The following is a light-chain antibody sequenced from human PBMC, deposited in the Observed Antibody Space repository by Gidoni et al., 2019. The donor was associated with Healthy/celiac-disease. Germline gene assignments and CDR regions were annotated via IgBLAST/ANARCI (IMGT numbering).Light chain of an antibody. CDR2: AAS. CDR1: QGISSY. J-gene: IGKJ3*01. V-gene: IGKV1-9*01. Sequence: IQLTHSPSFLSASVGDRVTITCRASQGISSYLAWYQQKPGKAPKLLIYAASTLQSGVPSRFSGSGSGTEFTLTISSLQPEDFATYYCQQLNSYPFTFXPXTKVEIK. CDR3: QQLNSYPFT.